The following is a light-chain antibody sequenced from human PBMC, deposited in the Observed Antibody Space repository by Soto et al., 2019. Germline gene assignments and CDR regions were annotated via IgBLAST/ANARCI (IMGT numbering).Light chain of an antibody. CDR2: RSS. J-gene: IGLJ3*02. V-gene: IGLV1-47*01. Sequence: QAVVTQPPSVSGTPGQRVTISCSGSYSNIGNNYVYWYQQLPGTAPKLLIYRSSQRPSGVPDRFSGSKSGTSASLAISGLRSEDEADYFCAAWDDSLNGLWVFGGGTKLTVL. CDR1: YSNIGNNY. CDR3: AAWDDSLNGLWV.